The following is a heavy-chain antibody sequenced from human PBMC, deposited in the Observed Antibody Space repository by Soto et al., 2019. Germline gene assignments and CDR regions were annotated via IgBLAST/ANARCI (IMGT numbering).Heavy chain of an antibody. D-gene: IGHD3-9*01. CDR2: VYYSGST. J-gene: IGHJ4*02. V-gene: IGHV4-39*01. Sequence: PXXTLSLPYTVSGRSVSSNSYYWCLVRQPPGNGLEWIGSVYYSGSTYYNPSLASRVTISVDKSKNQFSLKLMSLSAADTAVYYCGRLEGLATISYYFDYWGQGALVTVSS. CDR1: GRSVSSNSYY. CDR3: GRLEGLATISYYFDY.